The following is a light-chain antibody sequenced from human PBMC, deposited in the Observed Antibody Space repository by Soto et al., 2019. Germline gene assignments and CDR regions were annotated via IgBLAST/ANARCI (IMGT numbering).Light chain of an antibody. CDR1: QGIINY. CDR2: AAS. CDR3: QKYNNASWT. J-gene: IGKJ1*01. Sequence: DIQMTQSPSSLSASVGDRVTITCRASQGIINYVAWYQQKPGRVPKLLISAASTLRSGVSSRFSGSGSGTDFTLTISSLQPEDAATYYCQKYNNASWTFGQGTKVEI. V-gene: IGKV1-27*01.